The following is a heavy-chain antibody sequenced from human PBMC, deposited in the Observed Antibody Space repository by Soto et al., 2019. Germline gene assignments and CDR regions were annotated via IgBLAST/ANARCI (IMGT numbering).Heavy chain of an antibody. CDR3: ARDCSSTSCPSHAIDY. CDR2: INAGNGNT. CDR1: GYTFTSYA. Sequence: ASVKVSCKASGYTFTSYAMHWVRQAPGQRLEWMGWINAGNGNTKYSQKFQGRVTITRDTSASTAYMELSSLRSEDTAVYYCARDCSSTSCPSHAIDYWGQGTLVTVSS. V-gene: IGHV1-3*01. D-gene: IGHD2-2*01. J-gene: IGHJ4*02.